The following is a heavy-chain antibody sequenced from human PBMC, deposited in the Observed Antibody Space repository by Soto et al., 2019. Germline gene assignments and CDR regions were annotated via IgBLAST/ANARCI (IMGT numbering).Heavy chain of an antibody. V-gene: IGHV3-23*01. CDR1: GFAFSSYS. CDR3: ATAGGVLTVDAFDL. J-gene: IGHJ3*01. Sequence: RGSLRLSCAASGFAFSSYSMNWVRQAPGKGLEWVSAISGSGVSTYYADSVKGRFTISRDNSKNTLYLQMNNLRAEDTALYSCATAGGVLTVDAFDLCRQXSMVTVSS. D-gene: IGHD7-27*01. CDR2: ISGSGVST.